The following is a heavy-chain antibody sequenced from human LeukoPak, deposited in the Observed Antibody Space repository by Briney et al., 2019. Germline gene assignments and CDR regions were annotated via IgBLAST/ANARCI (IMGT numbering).Heavy chain of an antibody. CDR2: IYSGGAT. J-gene: IGHJ6*03. CDR1: GFTVRNKY. Sequence: PGGSLRLSCAASGFTVRNKYMTWVRQAPGKGLEWVAFIYSGGATYYADSVKGRFIISRDNSKNTLYLQMNSLRAEDTAVYYCAKVAEVGATGYYYYMDVWGKGTTVTISS. CDR3: AKVAEVGATGYYYYMDV. V-gene: IGHV3-66*01. D-gene: IGHD1-26*01.